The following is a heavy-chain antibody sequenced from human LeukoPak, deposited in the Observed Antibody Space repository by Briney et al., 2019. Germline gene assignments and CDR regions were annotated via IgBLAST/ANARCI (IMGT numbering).Heavy chain of an antibody. J-gene: IGHJ4*02. CDR3: ERHSLVYGGPGPFDY. CDR1: GGSISSYF. CDR2: VYYTGST. D-gene: IGHD4-23*01. Sequence: SETLSLTCTVSGGSISSYFWSWIRQPPGKRLEWLGYVYYTGSTNYNPSLKSRVTISLDTSKNQFSVELTSVTAADTAVYWCERHSLVYGGPGPFDYWGQGTLVTVSS. V-gene: IGHV4-59*08.